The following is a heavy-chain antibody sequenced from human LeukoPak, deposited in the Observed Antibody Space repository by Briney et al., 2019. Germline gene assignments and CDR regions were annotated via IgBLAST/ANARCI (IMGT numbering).Heavy chain of an antibody. Sequence: GGSLRLSCAASGFTFSSYWMHWVRHTPGKGLVWVSRIKGDGSSTSYADSVKGRFTISRDNAKNTLYLQMNSLRAEDTAVYYCARDGYSFGHDLDYWGQGTLVTVSS. V-gene: IGHV3-74*01. D-gene: IGHD5-18*01. CDR2: IKGDGSST. J-gene: IGHJ4*02. CDR1: GFTFSSYW. CDR3: ARDGYSFGHDLDY.